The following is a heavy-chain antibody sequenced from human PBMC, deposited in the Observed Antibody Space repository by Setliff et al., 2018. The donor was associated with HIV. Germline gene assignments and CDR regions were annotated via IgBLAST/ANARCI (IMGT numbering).Heavy chain of an antibody. Sequence: SVKVSCKASGGTFSSYAISWVRQAPGQGLEWMGGIIPILGTPNYALKFKGRVTIIADKSTGTVNMELSNLRSDDTAVYFCARDRTPLITPGDTKGFDIWGQGTMVTVSS. J-gene: IGHJ3*02. CDR1: GGTFSSYA. CDR2: IIPILGTP. CDR3: ARDRTPLITPGDTKGFDI. D-gene: IGHD3-10*01. V-gene: IGHV1-69*10.